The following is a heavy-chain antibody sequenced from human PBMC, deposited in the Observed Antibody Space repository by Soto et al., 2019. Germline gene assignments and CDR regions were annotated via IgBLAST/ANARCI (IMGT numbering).Heavy chain of an antibody. CDR1: GFTFSDYY. Sequence: QVQLVESGGGVVQPGRSLRLSCAASGFTFSDYYMSWIRQAPGKGLEWVSYINSRSSSTNYADSVKGRFTISRDNAKNLLHLQMSSLTVEDTAVYYCVKGRNWASGSDYRGQGTLVTVSS. CDR3: VKGRNWASGSDY. D-gene: IGHD7-27*01. J-gene: IGHJ4*02. CDR2: INSRSSST. V-gene: IGHV3-11*05.